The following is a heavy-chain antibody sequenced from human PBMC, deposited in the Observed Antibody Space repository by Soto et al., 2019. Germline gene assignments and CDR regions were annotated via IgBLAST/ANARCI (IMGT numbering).Heavy chain of an antibody. Sequence: QVQLVESGGGLVKPGGSLRLSCAASGFTFSDYYRSWIRQAPGKGLEWVSYISSSGPTMYYADSVKGRFTISRDNAKNSLYLQMNILRAEATAVYYCAIAHGGEYFQHWGQGTLVTVSS. D-gene: IGHD3-10*01. V-gene: IGHV3-11*01. J-gene: IGHJ1*01. CDR2: ISSSGPTM. CDR1: GFTFSDYY. CDR3: AIAHGGEYFQH.